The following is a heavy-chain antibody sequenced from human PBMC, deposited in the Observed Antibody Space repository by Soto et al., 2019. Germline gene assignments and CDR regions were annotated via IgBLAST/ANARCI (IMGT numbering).Heavy chain of an antibody. J-gene: IGHJ5*02. CDR1: GYTFTDYR. D-gene: IGHD6-6*01. V-gene: IGHV1-46*01. Sequence: QVQLVQSGVEVKKPGASVKVSCKASGYTFTDYRMIWVRQAPGQGLEWMGIINPSGGSTDYAPNFQGRVTLTRGSLASTVYMELSNLRSEDTAVYFCARPAGRLANWFDPWGQGTLVTVSS. CDR2: INPSGGST. CDR3: ARPAGRLANWFDP.